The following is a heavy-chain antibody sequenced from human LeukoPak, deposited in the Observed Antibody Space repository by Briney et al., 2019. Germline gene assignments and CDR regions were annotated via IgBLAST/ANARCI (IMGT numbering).Heavy chain of an antibody. CDR1: GFTFSSYG. V-gene: IGHV3-33*01. J-gene: IGHJ4*02. D-gene: IGHD3-22*01. CDR2: IWYDGSNK. Sequence: GRSLRLSCAASGFTFSSYGMHWVRQAPGKGLEWVAVIWYDGSNKYYADSVKGRFTISRDNSKNTLYLQMNSLRAEDTAVYYCARDQPTMNYYDSSGYVDYWGQGTLVTVSS. CDR3: ARDQPTMNYYDSSGYVDY.